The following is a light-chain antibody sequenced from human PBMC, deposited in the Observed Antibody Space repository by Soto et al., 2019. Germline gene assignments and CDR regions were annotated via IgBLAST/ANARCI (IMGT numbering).Light chain of an antibody. CDR1: NSNIGANS. CDR3: GTWHSTLSVEWV. Sequence: QSVLTQPPSVSAAPGQKVTISCSGSNSNIGANSVSWYQHLPGTAPKVVIYDDDKRPSGIPDRFSGSKSGTSATLDITGLQIGDEADYYCGTWHSTLSVEWVFGGGTKATVL. CDR2: DDD. V-gene: IGLV1-51*01. J-gene: IGLJ3*02.